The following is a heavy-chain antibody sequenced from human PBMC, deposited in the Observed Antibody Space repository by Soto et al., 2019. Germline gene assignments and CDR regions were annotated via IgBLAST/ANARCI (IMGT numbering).Heavy chain of an antibody. Sequence: GGSLRLSCAASGFTFNSNAMHWVRQAPGKGLEWVGRIKSKTDGGTTDYAAPVKGRFTISRDNAKNSLYLQMNSLRAEDTALYYCAKDSTLGGWGGMDVWGQGTTVTVSS. CDR3: AKDSTLGGWGGMDV. CDR1: GFTFNSNA. D-gene: IGHD3-16*01. J-gene: IGHJ6*02. CDR2: IKSKTDGGTT. V-gene: IGHV3-15*05.